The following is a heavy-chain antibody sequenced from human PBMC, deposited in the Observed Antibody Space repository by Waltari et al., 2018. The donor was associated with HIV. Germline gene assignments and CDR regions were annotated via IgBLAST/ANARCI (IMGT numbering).Heavy chain of an antibody. CDR3: AKSPGYCSAGDCHLYGLDV. CDR1: GFPFTNYA. Sequence: EVQLLESGGGLVQPGGSLRLSCAASGFPFTNYAMTWVRQAPGKGRDVFSAIRISGGSTYYADSVKGRFTISRDISKNTLYLHMNSLRVEDAAIYYCAKSPGYCSAGDCHLYGLDVWGLGTTVTVSS. J-gene: IGHJ6*02. CDR2: IRISGGST. D-gene: IGHD2-15*01. V-gene: IGHV3-23*01.